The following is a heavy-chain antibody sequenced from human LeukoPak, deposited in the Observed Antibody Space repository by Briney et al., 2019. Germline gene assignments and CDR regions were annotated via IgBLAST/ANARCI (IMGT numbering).Heavy chain of an antibody. V-gene: IGHV4-59*01. CDR1: GGSMSSYY. Sequence: SETLSLTCTVSGGSMSSYYWNWLRQPPGKGLEWMGYIYYSGSTNYNPSLKSRVTMSVDTSKNQFSLKLSSVTAADTAVYYCARDLGADYGDYVFDPWGQGTLVIVSS. D-gene: IGHD4-17*01. CDR2: IYYSGST. J-gene: IGHJ5*02. CDR3: ARDLGADYGDYVFDP.